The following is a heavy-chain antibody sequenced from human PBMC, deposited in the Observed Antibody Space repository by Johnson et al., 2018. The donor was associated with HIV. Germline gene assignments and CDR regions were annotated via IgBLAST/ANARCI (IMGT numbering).Heavy chain of an antibody. Sequence: VQLVESGGGVVQPGRSLRLSCAASGFIFRNYWMYWVRQAPGKGLVWVARIYSDGSDTAYADSVKGRFTISRDNSKNTLYLQMNTLRVEDTAVYYCAKDGGSSWSAFDIWGQGTMVTVSS. J-gene: IGHJ3*02. CDR1: GFIFRNYW. D-gene: IGHD6-13*01. CDR3: AKDGGSSWSAFDI. V-gene: IGHV3-74*03. CDR2: IYSDGSDT.